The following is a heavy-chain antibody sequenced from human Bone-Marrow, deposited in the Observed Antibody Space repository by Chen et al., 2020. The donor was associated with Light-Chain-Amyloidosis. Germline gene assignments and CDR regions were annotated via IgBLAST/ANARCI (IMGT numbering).Heavy chain of an antibody. V-gene: IGHV4-38-2*02. J-gene: IGHJ3*02. CDR2: MYHSGTT. D-gene: IGHD1-1*01. Sequence: QVQLQESGPGLVKPSETLALTCTVSGGSFSSNYLWGWIRQPPGKGLEWIASMYHSGTTYYNSSLMSRVTISMDTSKNHFSLKVTSVTAEDTAVYYCARYSGTVHLWAFDIWGQGTMVTVS. CDR3: ARYSGTVHLWAFDI. CDR1: GGSFSSNYL.